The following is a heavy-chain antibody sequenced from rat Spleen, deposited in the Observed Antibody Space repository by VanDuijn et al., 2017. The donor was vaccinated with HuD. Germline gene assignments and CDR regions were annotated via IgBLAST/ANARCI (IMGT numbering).Heavy chain of an antibody. D-gene: IGHD1-9*01. Sequence: QVQLKETGPDLVQLTQTLSITCTVSGFSLTTYNVHWVRQPPGKGLEWMGIMWSGGGTAYNSTLKSRLSISRDTSKSQVFLKMNSLQTEDSAIYYCTREGLRVYDWGQGVLVTVSS. J-gene: IGHJ2*01. CDR3: TREGLRVYD. CDR2: MWSGGGT. V-gene: IGHV2-32*01. CDR1: GFSLTTYN.